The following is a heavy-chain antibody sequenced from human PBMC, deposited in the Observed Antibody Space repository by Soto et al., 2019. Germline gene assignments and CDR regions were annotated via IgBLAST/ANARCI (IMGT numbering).Heavy chain of an antibody. V-gene: IGHV1-69*13. J-gene: IGHJ4*02. CDR2: IIPIFGTA. CDR1: GGTFSSYA. D-gene: IGHD3-22*01. Sequence: GASVKVSCKASGGTFSSYAISCVRQAPGQGLEWMGGIIPIFGTANYAQKFQGRVTITADESTSTAYMELSSLRSEDTAVYYCAGGYYYDSSGYYRTFDYWGQGTLVTVSS. CDR3: AGGYYYDSSGYYRTFDY.